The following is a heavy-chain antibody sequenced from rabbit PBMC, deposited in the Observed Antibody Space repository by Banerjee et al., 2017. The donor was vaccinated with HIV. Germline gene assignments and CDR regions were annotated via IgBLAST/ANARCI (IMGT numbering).Heavy chain of an antibody. CDR1: GFDFSSNYW. CDR2: INSGSSGST. Sequence: EESGGDLVKPEGSLTLTCTASGFDFSSNYWICWVRQAPGKGLEWIGCINSGSSGSTYYASWAKGRFSISRSTSLNTVTLQLTSLTAADTATYFCARDLSSSGWSDFALWGPGTLVTVS. D-gene: IGHD4-1*01. V-gene: IGHV1S45*01. J-gene: IGHJ4*01. CDR3: ARDLSSSGWSDFAL.